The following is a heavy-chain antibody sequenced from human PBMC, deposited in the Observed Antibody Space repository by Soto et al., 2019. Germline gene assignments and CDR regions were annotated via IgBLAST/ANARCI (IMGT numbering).Heavy chain of an antibody. CDR2: ISYDRSNK. D-gene: IGHD4-17*01. CDR1: GFTFSSYG. Sequence: QVQLVESGGGVVQPGRSLRLSCAASGFTFSSYGMHWVRQAPGKGLEWVAFISYDRSNKYYADSVKGRFTISRDNSKNTLYLQMNSLRAEDTAVHYCAKTPTVTTHAFDIWGQGTMVTVSS. CDR3: AKTPTVTTHAFDI. V-gene: IGHV3-30*18. J-gene: IGHJ3*02.